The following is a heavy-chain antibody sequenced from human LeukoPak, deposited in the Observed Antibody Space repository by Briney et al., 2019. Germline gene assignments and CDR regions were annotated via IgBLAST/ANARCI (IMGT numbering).Heavy chain of an antibody. Sequence: SVKVSCKASGFTFTSSAVQWVRQARGQRLKWIGWIVVGSGNTNYAQKFQERVTITRDMSTSTAYMELSSLRSEDTAVYYCAAGPPPARSPGLWGQGTLVTVSS. D-gene: IGHD3-16*01. CDR3: AAGPPPARSPGL. CDR1: GFTFTSSA. V-gene: IGHV1-58*01. J-gene: IGHJ4*02. CDR2: IVVGSGNT.